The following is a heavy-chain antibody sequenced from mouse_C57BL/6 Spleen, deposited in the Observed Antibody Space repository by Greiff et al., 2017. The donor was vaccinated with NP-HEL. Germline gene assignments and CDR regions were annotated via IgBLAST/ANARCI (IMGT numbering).Heavy chain of an antibody. CDR2: ISYDGSN. J-gene: IGHJ1*03. Sequence: VQLKESGPGLVKPSQSLSLTCSVTGYSITSGYYWNWIRQFPGNKLEWMGYISYDGSNNYNPSLNNRISITRDTSKNQFFLKLNSVTTEDTATYYCARDRGLDWYFDVWGTGTTVTVSS. V-gene: IGHV3-6*01. D-gene: IGHD2-2*01. CDR1: GYSITSGYY. CDR3: ARDRGLDWYFDV.